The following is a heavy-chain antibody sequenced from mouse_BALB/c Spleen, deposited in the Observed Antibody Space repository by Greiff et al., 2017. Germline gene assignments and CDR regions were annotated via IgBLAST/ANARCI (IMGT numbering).Heavy chain of an antibody. CDR3: ARPLYYDYDAWFAY. CDR2: INPYNDGT. CDR1: GYTFTSYV. J-gene: IGHJ3*01. D-gene: IGHD2-4*01. Sequence: EVQLQQSGPELVKPGASVKMSCKASGYTFTSYVMHWVKQKPGQGLEWIGYINPYNDGTKYNEKFKGKATLTSDKSSSTAYMELSSLTSEDSAVYYCARPLYYDYDAWFAYWGQGTLVTVSA. V-gene: IGHV1-14*01.